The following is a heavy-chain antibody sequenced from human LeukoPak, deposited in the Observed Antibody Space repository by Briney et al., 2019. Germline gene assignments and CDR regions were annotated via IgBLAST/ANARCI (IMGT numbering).Heavy chain of an antibody. D-gene: IGHD5/OR15-5a*01. CDR3: ARGFYDGVNWFDP. J-gene: IGHJ5*02. V-gene: IGHV3-7*01. CDR1: GFTFTSHW. CDR2: IKQDGNEK. Sequence: GGSLRLSCGASGFTFTSHWMSWVRQAPGKGLEWVANIKQDGNEKYYVESVKGRFIISRDNAKNSLYLQMNSLRAEDTAVYYCARGFYDGVNWFDPWGQGTLVTVSS.